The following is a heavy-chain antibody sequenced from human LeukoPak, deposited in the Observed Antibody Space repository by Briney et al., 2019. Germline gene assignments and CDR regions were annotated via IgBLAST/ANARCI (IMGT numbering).Heavy chain of an antibody. D-gene: IGHD6-13*01. V-gene: IGHV3-23*01. CDR3: TKGDDSSTWYTFDI. CDR1: GFTFSSYA. Sequence: GGSLRLSCAASGFTFSSYAMSWVRQAPGKGLEWVSTIGGSGGSTYYADSVKGRSTISRDNSKNTLYLQMNSLRDEDTAVYYCTKGDDSSTWYTFDIWGQGTMVTVSS. CDR2: IGGSGGST. J-gene: IGHJ3*02.